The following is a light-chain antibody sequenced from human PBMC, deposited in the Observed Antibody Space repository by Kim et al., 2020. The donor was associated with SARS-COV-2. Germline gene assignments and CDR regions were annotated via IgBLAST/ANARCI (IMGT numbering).Light chain of an antibody. CDR2: YDR. Sequence: APGKTARITGGGNNSGSKSVQWYQQKPGQAHVLVIYYDRDRHSGSPERFCGSNSGNTATLTISRVEAGDEEDDYCQVWDSSSDHVVFGGGTQLTVL. J-gene: IGLJ2*01. CDR3: QVWDSSSDHVV. V-gene: IGLV3-21*04. CDR1: NSGSKS.